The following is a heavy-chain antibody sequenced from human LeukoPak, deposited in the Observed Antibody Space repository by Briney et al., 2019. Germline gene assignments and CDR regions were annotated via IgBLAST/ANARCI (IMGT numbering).Heavy chain of an antibody. CDR2: IIPIFGAA. V-gene: IGHV1-69*15. CDR1: GGTFSTNA. D-gene: IGHD6-13*01. J-gene: IGHJ4*02. Sequence: SVKVSCKASGGTFSTNAISWVRQDPGQGLEWMATIIPIFGAANYAPKFQGRVSITADESTSTAYMELSSLRPDDTAVYYCAREASSTWYAMFDFWGQGTLVTVSS. CDR3: AREASSTWYAMFDF.